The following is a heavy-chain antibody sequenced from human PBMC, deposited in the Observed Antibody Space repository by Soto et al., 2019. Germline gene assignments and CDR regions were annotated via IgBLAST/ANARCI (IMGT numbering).Heavy chain of an antibody. CDR1: GGTFSSYA. J-gene: IGHJ5*02. V-gene: IGHV1-69*13. D-gene: IGHD2-2*02. CDR3: ARGPVVVPAAITWFDP. CDR2: IIPIFGTA. Sequence: ASVKVSCKASGGTFSSYAISWVRQAPGQGLEWMGGIIPIFGTANYAQKFQGRVTITADESTSTAYMELSSLRSEDTAVYYCARGPVVVPAAITWFDPWGQGTLVTVSS.